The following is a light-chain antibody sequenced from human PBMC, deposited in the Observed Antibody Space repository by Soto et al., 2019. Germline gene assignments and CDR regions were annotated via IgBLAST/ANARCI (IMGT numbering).Light chain of an antibody. J-gene: IGKJ1*01. CDR2: GAS. Sequence: EIVLTQSPGTLSLSPGERATLSCRASQSVSSSFLAWYQQKVGQAPRLLIYGASSRATGIPDRFSGSGSGTDFTLTISRREPEDFAVYYCQQYSNWPSWTFGQGTKVDIK. V-gene: IGKV3-20*01. CDR3: QQYSNWPSWT. CDR1: QSVSSSF.